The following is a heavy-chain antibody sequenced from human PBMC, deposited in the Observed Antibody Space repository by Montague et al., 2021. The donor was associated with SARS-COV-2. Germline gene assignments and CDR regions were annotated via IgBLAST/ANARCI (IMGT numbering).Heavy chain of an antibody. J-gene: IGHJ6*02. CDR1: GGSISSGGYY. V-gene: IGHV4-31*03. CDR2: IYYSGST. Sequence: TLSLTCTVSGGSISSGGYYWSWIRQHPGKGLEWIGYIYYSGSTYYNPSLKSRVTISVDTSKNQFSLKLSSVTAADTAVYYCARGVDWLSHYYYYGMDVWGQGTTVIVSS. CDR3: ARGVDWLSHYYYYGMDV. D-gene: IGHD3-9*01.